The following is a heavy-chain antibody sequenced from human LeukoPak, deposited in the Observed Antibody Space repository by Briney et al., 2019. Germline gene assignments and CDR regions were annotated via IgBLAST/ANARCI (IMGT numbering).Heavy chain of an antibody. D-gene: IGHD1-26*01. CDR1: GFTFSSYE. CDR3: ANSLSKWELLNY. Sequence: PGGSLRLSCAASGFTFSSYEMNWVRQAPGKGLEWVSYIGSSGSTIYYADSVKGRFTISRDNSKNTLYLQMNSLRAEDTAVYYCANSLSKWELLNYWGQGILVTVSS. CDR2: IGSSGSTI. V-gene: IGHV3-48*03. J-gene: IGHJ4*02.